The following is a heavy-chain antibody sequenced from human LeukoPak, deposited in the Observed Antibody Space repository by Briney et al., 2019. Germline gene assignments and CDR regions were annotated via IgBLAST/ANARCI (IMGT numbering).Heavy chain of an antibody. CDR1: GVTFSDVW. J-gene: IGHJ4*02. V-gene: IGHV3-15*01. CDR3: ATGGHYYGS. D-gene: IGHD3-10*01. CDR2: TNRKADGGTI. Sequence: GGSLRLSCAASGVTFSDVWMSWVRQAPGKGLEWVGRTNRKADGGTIDYAAPVKGRFIISRDDSKSILDLQMSSLKTDDTAVYYRATGGHYYGSWGQGTLVTVSP.